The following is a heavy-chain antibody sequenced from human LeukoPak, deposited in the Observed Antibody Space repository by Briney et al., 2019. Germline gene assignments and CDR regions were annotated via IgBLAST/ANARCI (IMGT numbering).Heavy chain of an antibody. CDR3: ARGARWLPKYYFDY. D-gene: IGHD5-24*01. V-gene: IGHV4-34*01. CDR1: GGSFSGYY. Sequence: SETLSLTCAVYGGSFSGYYWSWIRQPPGRGLEWIGEINHSGSTNYNPSLKSRVTISVDTSKNQFSLKLSSVTAADTAVYYCARGARWLPKYYFDYWGQGTLVTVSS. CDR2: INHSGST. J-gene: IGHJ4*02.